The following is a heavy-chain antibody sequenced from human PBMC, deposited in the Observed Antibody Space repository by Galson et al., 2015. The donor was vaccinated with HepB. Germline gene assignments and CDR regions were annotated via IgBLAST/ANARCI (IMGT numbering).Heavy chain of an antibody. CDR2: INTISGGT. J-gene: IGHJ3*02. CDR3: ARGAESLEGAFDM. Sequence: SVKVSCKASGYAFTGYYIHWVRQAPGQGLEWMGRINTISGGTKYAQKFQGRVTMTRDTSISTANMELRRLRSDDTAVYSCARGAESLEGAFDMWGQGTMVTVSS. D-gene: IGHD1-26*01. CDR1: GYAFTGYY. V-gene: IGHV1-2*06.